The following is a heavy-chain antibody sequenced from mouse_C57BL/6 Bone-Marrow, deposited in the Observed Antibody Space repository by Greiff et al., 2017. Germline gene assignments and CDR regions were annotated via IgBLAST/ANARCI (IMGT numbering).Heavy chain of an antibody. V-gene: IGHV5-6*02. CDR1: GFTFSSYG. CDR3: ARRGITAYFDY. J-gene: IGHJ2*01. Sequence: EVMLVESGGDLVKPGGSQKLSCAASGFTFSSYGMSWVRQTPDKRLEWVATISSGGSYTYYPDSVKGRFTISRDNAKNTLYLQMSSLKSEDTAMYYCARRGITAYFDYWGQGTTLTVSS. D-gene: IGHD2-4*01. CDR2: ISSGGSYT.